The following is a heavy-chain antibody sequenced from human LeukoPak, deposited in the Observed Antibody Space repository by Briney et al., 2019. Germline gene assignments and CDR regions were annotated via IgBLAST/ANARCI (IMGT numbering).Heavy chain of an antibody. V-gene: IGHV7-4-1*02. Sequence: ASVKVSCKASGYTFTSYAMNWVRQAPGQGLEWMGWINTNTGNPTYAQGFTGRFVFSLDTSVSTAYLQISSLKAEDTAVYYCARGAPLRFLPNGGLYYGMDVWGQGTTVTVSS. CDR2: INTNTGNP. CDR1: GYTFTSYA. D-gene: IGHD3-3*01. CDR3: ARGAPLRFLPNGGLYYGMDV. J-gene: IGHJ6*02.